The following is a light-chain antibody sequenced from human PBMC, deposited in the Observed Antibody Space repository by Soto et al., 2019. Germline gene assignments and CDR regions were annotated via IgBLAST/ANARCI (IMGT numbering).Light chain of an antibody. Sequence: QPVLTQPPSVSGAPGQRVTISCTGSSSNIGAGYDVHWYQQLPGTAPKLLIYGNSNRPSGVPDRFSGSKSGTSASLAITGLQAEDEADYYCQSYDSSPSRVFGGGTKVTVL. CDR3: QSYDSSPSRV. V-gene: IGLV1-40*01. CDR1: SSNIGAGYD. CDR2: GNS. J-gene: IGLJ2*01.